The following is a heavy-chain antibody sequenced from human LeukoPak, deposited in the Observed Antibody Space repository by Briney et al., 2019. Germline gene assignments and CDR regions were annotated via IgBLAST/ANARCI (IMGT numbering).Heavy chain of an antibody. Sequence: SETLSLTCTVSGGSISRGGYYWSWLRQHPGEGLEWIGYIYYSGSTYYNPPLKSRVTISVDTSKNQFSLKLSSVTAADTAVYYCARVRNGSGSYGFDYWGQGTLVTVSS. J-gene: IGHJ4*02. CDR1: GGSISRGGYY. V-gene: IGHV4-31*03. D-gene: IGHD3-10*01. CDR3: ARVRNGSGSYGFDY. CDR2: IYYSGST.